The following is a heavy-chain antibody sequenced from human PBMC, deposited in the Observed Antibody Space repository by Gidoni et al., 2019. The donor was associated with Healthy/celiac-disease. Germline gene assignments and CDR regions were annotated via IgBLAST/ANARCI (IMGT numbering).Heavy chain of an antibody. CDR1: GGSISSSSYY. CDR3: ASWALNYYDSSGYYVHY. Sequence: QLQLQESGPGLVTPSETLSLTCTVSGGSISSSSYYWGWIRQPPGQGLEWIGSIYYSGSTYYNPSPKSRVTISVDTSKNQFSLKLSSVTAADTAVYYCASWALNYYDSSGYYVHYWGQGTLVTVSS. CDR2: IYYSGST. V-gene: IGHV4-39*01. J-gene: IGHJ4*02. D-gene: IGHD3-22*01.